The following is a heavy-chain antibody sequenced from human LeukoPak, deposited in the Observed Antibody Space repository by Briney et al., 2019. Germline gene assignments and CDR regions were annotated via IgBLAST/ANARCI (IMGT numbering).Heavy chain of an antibody. CDR3: ARKNIAVAASYYFDY. CDR2: IYYSGST. CDR1: GGSISSSSYY. Sequence: SETLSLTCTVSGGSISSSSYYWGWIRQPPGKGLEWIGSIYYSGSTYYNPSLKSRVTISVDTSKNQFSLKLSSVTAADTAVYYCARKNIAVAASYYFDYWGQGTLVTVSS. D-gene: IGHD6-19*01. V-gene: IGHV4-39*01. J-gene: IGHJ4*02.